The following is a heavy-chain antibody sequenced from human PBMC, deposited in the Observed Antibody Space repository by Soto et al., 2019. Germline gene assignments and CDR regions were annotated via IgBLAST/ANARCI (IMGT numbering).Heavy chain of an antibody. J-gene: IGHJ6*03. CDR3: ARDRGIFGVVDYYYYMDV. V-gene: IGHV3-21*01. CDR2: ITSSSTYI. Sequence: EVQLVESGGGLVKPGGSLRLYCAASGFNFSTYSMNWVRQAPGKGLEWVSSITSSSTYIYYSDSVKGRFTISRDNAKNSLYLQMNSLRAEDTAVYYCARDRGIFGVVDYYYYMDVWAKGTTVTVSS. D-gene: IGHD3-3*01. CDR1: GFNFSTYS.